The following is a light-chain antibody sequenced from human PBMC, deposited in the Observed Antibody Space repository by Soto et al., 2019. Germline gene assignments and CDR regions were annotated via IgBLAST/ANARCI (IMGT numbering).Light chain of an antibody. CDR1: QSSSSS. V-gene: IGKV1-13*02. J-gene: IGKJ5*01. CDR3: QQLNRYPFT. CDR2: EAS. Sequence: ASQLTQSPSSLSASVGDKVTITCRGRQSSSSSLAWYHQKPGKAPKLLIFEASTWQSGVPSRFTGSGSGTDFTLTISGLQPEDSATYYCQQLNRYPFTFGLGTRLEIK.